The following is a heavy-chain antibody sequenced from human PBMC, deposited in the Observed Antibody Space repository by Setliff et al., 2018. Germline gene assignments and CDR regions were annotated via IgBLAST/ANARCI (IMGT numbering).Heavy chain of an antibody. V-gene: IGHV4-34*01. CDR3: ARGRNEAARLLDT. Sequence: ETLSLTCTAYGGTFSDYYWTWIRQPPGKGLEWIGEINHSGTTNYNPSLKSRVTISVDTSKNQFSLTMSSVTAADAAVYYCARGRNEAARLLDTWGQGSRVTVSS. CDR2: INHSGTT. J-gene: IGHJ5*02. CDR1: GGTFSDYY. D-gene: IGHD6-6*01.